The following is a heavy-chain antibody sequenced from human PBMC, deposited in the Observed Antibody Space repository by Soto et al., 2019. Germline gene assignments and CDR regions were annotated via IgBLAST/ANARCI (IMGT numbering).Heavy chain of an antibody. V-gene: IGHV1-46*03. CDR2: INPSGGST. CDR3: ARDRRGYCSGGSCDYYSGMDV. D-gene: IGHD2-15*01. Sequence: ASVKVSCKASGYTFTSYYMHSLRQAPGQGLEWMGIINPSGGSTSYAQKFQGRVTMTRDTSTSTVYMELSSLRSEDTAVYYCARDRRGYCSGGSCDYYSGMDVWGQGTTVTVS. CDR1: GYTFTSYY. J-gene: IGHJ6*02.